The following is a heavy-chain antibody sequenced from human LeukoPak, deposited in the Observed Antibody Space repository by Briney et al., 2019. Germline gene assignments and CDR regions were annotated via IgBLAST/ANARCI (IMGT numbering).Heavy chain of an antibody. CDR3: AKDRNYYGSGNVFDH. Sequence: PGGSLRLSCAASGFTFNDYGMHWVRQAPGKGLEWVAFIRYDGTNQYHADSVKGRFTISRDDSRNTLFLQMNSLRTEDTAVYYCAKDRNYYGSGNVFDHWGQGTLVTVSS. D-gene: IGHD3-10*01. V-gene: IGHV3-30*02. CDR2: IRYDGTNQ. J-gene: IGHJ4*02. CDR1: GFTFNDYG.